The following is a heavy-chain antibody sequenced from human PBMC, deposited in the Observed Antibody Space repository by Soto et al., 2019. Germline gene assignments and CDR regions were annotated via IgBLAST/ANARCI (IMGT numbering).Heavy chain of an antibody. J-gene: IGHJ4*02. CDR1: GGSISSSSYY. CDR2: IYYSGST. V-gene: IGHV4-39*01. Sequence: SETLSLTCTVSGGSISSSSYYWGWIRQPPGKGLEWIGSIYYSGSTYYNPSLKSRVTISVDTSKNQFSLKLSSVTAADTAVYYCARRYCSSTSCYFHFDYWGQGTLVTVSS. D-gene: IGHD2-2*01. CDR3: ARRYCSSTSCYFHFDY.